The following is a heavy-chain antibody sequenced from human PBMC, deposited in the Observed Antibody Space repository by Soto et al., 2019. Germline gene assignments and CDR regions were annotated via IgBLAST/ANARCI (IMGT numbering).Heavy chain of an antibody. J-gene: IGHJ4*02. D-gene: IGHD3-10*01. CDR3: TTDLLPDVVRGVIITNFDY. CDR2: IKSKTDGGTT. Sequence: EVQLVESGGGLVKPGGSLRLSCAASGFTFSNAWMSWVRQAPGKGLEWVGRIKSKTDGGTTDYAAPVKGRFTISRDDSKNTLYLQMNSLKTEDTAVYYCTTDLLPDVVRGVIITNFDYWGQGTLVTVSS. CDR1: GFTFSNAW. V-gene: IGHV3-15*01.